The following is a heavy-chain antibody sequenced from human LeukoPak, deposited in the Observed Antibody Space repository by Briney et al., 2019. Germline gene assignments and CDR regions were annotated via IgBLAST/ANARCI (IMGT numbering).Heavy chain of an antibody. CDR1: GFTFSSYA. J-gene: IGHJ6*02. CDR3: AREAVDSLDYYYGMDV. D-gene: IGHD3-9*01. CDR2: ISGSGGST. Sequence: GGSLRLSCAASGFTFSSYAMSWVRQAPGKGLEWVSAISGSGGSTYYADSVKGRFTISRDNSKNTLYLQMNSLRAEDTAVYYCAREAVDSLDYYYGMDVWGQGTTVTVSS. V-gene: IGHV3-23*01.